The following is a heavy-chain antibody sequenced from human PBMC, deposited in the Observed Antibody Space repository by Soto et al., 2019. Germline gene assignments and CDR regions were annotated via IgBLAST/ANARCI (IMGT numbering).Heavy chain of an antibody. CDR3: ARPYDDYAFDI. CDR2: IWDDGSNK. CDR1: GGTFSNYV. V-gene: IGHV3-33*01. D-gene: IGHD4-17*01. Sequence: QVQLVESGGGVVQPGWSLRLSCSASGGTFSNYVMNWVRQAPGKGLEWVALIWDDGSNKYYADSVKGRLTIYRDNSKNTLALKRTRMRAEGTDLYYCARPYDDYAFDIWGQGTMVTVSS. J-gene: IGHJ3*02.